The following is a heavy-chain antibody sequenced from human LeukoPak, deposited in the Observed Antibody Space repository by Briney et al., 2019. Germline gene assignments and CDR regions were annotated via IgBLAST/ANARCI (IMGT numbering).Heavy chain of an antibody. Sequence: SETLSLTCTVSGGSVSSGSYYWSWIRQPPGKGLEWIGYIYYSGSTNYNPSLKSRVTISVDTSKNQFSLKLTSVTAADTAVYYCARGGSLGYCSGGSCPPFDYWGQGTLVTVSS. CDR1: GGSVSSGSYY. D-gene: IGHD2-15*01. J-gene: IGHJ4*02. V-gene: IGHV4-61*01. CDR2: IYYSGST. CDR3: ARGGSLGYCSGGSCPPFDY.